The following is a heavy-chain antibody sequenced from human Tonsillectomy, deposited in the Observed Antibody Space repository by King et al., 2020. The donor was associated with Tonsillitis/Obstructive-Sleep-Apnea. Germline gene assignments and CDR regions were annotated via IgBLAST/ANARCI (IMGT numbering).Heavy chain of an antibody. V-gene: IGHV4-39*01. Sequence: QLPESGPGLVKPSETLSLTCAVSGGSISSGSYYWGWIRQPPGKGLEWIGSLYYSGSTNYNPSLKSRVTISVDTSKNQFSLNLSSVTAADTAVYYCAGGAFRDTTPWFDPWGQGTLVTVSS. D-gene: IGHD1-1*01. CDR2: LYYSGST. J-gene: IGHJ5*02. CDR3: AGGAFRDTTPWFDP. CDR1: GGSISSGSYY.